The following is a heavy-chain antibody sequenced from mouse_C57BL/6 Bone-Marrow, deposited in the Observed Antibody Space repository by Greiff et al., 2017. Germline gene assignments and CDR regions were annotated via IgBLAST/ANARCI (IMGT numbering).Heavy chain of an antibody. Sequence: QVQLKESGAELVKPGASVKISCTASGFAFSSYWMNWVKQRPGKGLEWIGQIYPGDGDTNYNGKFKGKATLTADNSTSTAYMQLSSLTSEDSAVYFCARNPNDFDYWGQGTTLTVSS. CDR3: ARNPNDFDY. V-gene: IGHV1-80*01. CDR2: IYPGDGDT. J-gene: IGHJ2*01. CDR1: GFAFSSYW.